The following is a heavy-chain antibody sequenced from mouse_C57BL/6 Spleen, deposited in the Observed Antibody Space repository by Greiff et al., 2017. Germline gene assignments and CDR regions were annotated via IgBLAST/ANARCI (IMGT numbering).Heavy chain of an antibody. V-gene: IGHV1-69*01. CDR3: ARRRGYSPRYFDV. Sequence: QVQLQQPGAELVMPGASVKLSCKASGYTFTSYWMHWVKQRPGQGLEWIGEIDPSDSYTNYNQKFKGKSTLTVDKSSSTAYMQLSSLTSEDSAVYYCARRRGYSPRYFDVWGTGTTVTVSS. D-gene: IGHD2-12*01. J-gene: IGHJ1*03. CDR2: IDPSDSYT. CDR1: GYTFTSYW.